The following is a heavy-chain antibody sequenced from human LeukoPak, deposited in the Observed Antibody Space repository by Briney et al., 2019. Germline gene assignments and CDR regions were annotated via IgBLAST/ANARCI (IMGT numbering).Heavy chain of an antibody. V-gene: IGHV3-20*04. D-gene: IGHD6-13*01. CDR1: GFTFDDYG. CDR3: AGEAQQLVRGVNIDS. Sequence: PGGSLRLSCAASGFTFDDYGMSWVRQAPGKGLEWVSGINWNGGSTGNADSAKGRFTISRDNAKNSLYLQMNSLRSADTALYYCAGEAQQLVRGVNIDSWSQGTLVTVSS. CDR2: INWNGGST. J-gene: IGHJ4*02.